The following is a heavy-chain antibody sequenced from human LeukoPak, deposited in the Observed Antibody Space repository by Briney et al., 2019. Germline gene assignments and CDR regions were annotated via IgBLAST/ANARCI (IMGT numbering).Heavy chain of an antibody. CDR2: IWYDGSNK. J-gene: IGHJ5*02. CDR1: GFTFSSYG. D-gene: IGHD6-13*01. Sequence: GGSLRLSCAACGFTFSSYGMLWVRQAPGKGLEGVAVIWYDGSNKYYADSVKGRFTISRDNSKNTLYLQMNSLRAEDTAVYYCARDSSSSWYWFDPWGQGTLVTVSS. V-gene: IGHV3-33*01. CDR3: ARDSSSSWYWFDP.